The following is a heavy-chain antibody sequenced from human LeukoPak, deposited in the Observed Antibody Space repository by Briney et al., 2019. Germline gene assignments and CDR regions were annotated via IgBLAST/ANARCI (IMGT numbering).Heavy chain of an antibody. V-gene: IGHV3-11*01. Sequence: PGGSLRLSCAASGFTFSDYYMSWIRQAPGKGLEWVSYISSSGSTIYYADSVKGRFTISRDNAKNSLYLQMNSQRAEDTAVYYCAGPKFGELLLGLGYGMDVWGQGTTVTVSS. CDR3: AGPKFGELLLGLGYGMDV. J-gene: IGHJ6*02. CDR1: GFTFSDYY. D-gene: IGHD3-10*01. CDR2: ISSSGSTI.